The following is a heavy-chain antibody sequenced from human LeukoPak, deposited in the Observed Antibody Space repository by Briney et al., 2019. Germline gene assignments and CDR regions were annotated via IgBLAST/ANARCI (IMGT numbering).Heavy chain of an antibody. Sequence: PSETLSLTCTVSGGSISTSSYYWGWIRQPPGKGLEWIGNLYYTGSIYYNPSLKSGVTMSVDTSKNQFSLKLNSVTAADMAVYYCARQGGSPDWFDPWGQGTLVIVSS. D-gene: IGHD1-26*01. J-gene: IGHJ5*02. CDR2: LYYTGSI. CDR1: GGSISTSSYY. CDR3: ARQGGSPDWFDP. V-gene: IGHV4-39*01.